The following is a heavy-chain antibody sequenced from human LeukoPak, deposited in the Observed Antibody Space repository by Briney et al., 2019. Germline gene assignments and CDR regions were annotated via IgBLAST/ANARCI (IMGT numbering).Heavy chain of an antibody. CDR2: IIPIFGTA. CDR1: GDTFSSYA. D-gene: IGHD2-2*01. J-gene: IGHJ5*02. Sequence: ASVKVSCKASGDTFSSYAISWVRQAPGQGLEWMGGIIPIFGTANYAQKFQGRVTITMDESTSTAYMELSSLRSEDTAVYYCARVVVVVPAAIGWFDHWGQGTLVTVSS. V-gene: IGHV1-69*05. CDR3: ARVVVVVPAAIGWFDH.